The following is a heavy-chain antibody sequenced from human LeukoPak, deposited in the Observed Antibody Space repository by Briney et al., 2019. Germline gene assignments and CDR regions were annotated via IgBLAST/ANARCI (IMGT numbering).Heavy chain of an antibody. CDR1: GFTFSSFD. CDR2: IGTASDT. CDR3: ARGPPRGKYYYMDV. D-gene: IGHD1-1*01. Sequence: GGSLRLSCAASGFTFSSFDMHWFRQPTGQGLEWVSTIGTASDTYYPGSVEGRFTLSRDNAKNSLYLQMNSLTAGDTAVYYCARGPPRGKYYYMDVWGKGTTVTVSS. J-gene: IGHJ6*03. V-gene: IGHV3-13*01.